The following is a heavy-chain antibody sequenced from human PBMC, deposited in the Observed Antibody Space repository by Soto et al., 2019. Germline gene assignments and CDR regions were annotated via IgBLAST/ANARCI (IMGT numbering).Heavy chain of an antibody. J-gene: IGHJ6*03. CDR1: GGSFSGYY. V-gene: IGHV4-34*01. D-gene: IGHD1-1*01. Sequence: SETLSLTCAVYGGSFSGYYWSWIRQPPGKGLEWIGEINHSGSTNYNPSLKSRVTISVDTSKNQFSLKLSSVTAADTAVYYCARGGEERSRLGWASTYYYYMDVWGKGTTVTVSS. CDR3: ARGGEERSRLGWASTYYYYMDV. CDR2: INHSGST.